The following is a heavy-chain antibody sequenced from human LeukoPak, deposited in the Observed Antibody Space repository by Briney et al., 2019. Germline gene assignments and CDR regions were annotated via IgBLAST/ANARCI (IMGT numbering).Heavy chain of an antibody. Sequence: PGGSLRLSCAASGFTFSNYWMHWVRQVPGKGLVWVSRINGDGSSTSYADSVKGRFTISRDNAKNSLYLQMNSLRAEDTAVYYCARAEHDYVWGSYRPYYYYYYYMDVWGKGTTVTVSS. J-gene: IGHJ6*03. CDR1: GFTFSNYW. D-gene: IGHD3-16*02. CDR3: ARAEHDYVWGSYRPYYYYYYYMDV. CDR2: INGDGSST. V-gene: IGHV3-74*01.